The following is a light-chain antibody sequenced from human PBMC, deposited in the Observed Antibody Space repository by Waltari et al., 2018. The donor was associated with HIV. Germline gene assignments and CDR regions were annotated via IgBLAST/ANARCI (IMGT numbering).Light chain of an antibody. Sequence: EIVMTQSPATLSVSPGERATLSCRASQNVNTYLAWYQQKPGQAPRLLIYGASTRATGVPGRFSGSGSGREFTLTINILQSEDYAVYYCQQYSSWPPVTFGQGTRLDIK. V-gene: IGKV3-15*01. CDR2: GAS. CDR3: QQYSSWPPVT. CDR1: QNVNTY. J-gene: IGKJ5*01.